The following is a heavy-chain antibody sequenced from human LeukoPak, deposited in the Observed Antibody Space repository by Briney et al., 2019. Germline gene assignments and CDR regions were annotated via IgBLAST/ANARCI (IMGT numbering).Heavy chain of an antibody. D-gene: IGHD1-7*01. V-gene: IGHV4-59*12. CDR2: IYYSGST. Sequence: SETLSLTCTVSGGSISSYYWSWIRQPPGKGLEWIGYIYYSGSTNYNPSLKSRVTISVGTSKNQFSLKLSSVTAADTAVYYCARDGGPNYADAFDIWGQGTMVTVSS. CDR1: GGSISSYY. J-gene: IGHJ3*02. CDR3: ARDGGPNYADAFDI.